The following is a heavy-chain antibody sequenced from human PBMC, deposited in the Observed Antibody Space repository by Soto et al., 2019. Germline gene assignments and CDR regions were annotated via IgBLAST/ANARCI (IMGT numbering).Heavy chain of an antibody. CDR2: ISSSSSYI. CDR1: GFTCRIYS. CDR3: ANVPGVWYYYDSSGFDAFDI. Sequence: LXLSCAASGFTCRIYSMNWVRQAPGKGLECVSSISSSSSYIYYADSVKGRFTISRDNSKNTLYLQMNCLRAEDTAVYYCANVPGVWYYYDSSGFDAFDIWGQGTMVTVSS. D-gene: IGHD3-22*01. V-gene: IGHV3-21*04. J-gene: IGHJ3*02.